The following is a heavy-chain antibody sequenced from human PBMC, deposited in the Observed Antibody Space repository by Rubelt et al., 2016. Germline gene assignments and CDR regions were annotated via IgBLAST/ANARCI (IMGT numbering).Heavy chain of an antibody. Sequence: EGQLVESGGGLVQPGRSLRLSCTASGFTFGDFPMSWFRQAPGKGLEWVAYIKEDGSGKYYVDSVKGRFTISRDNAKNSVYLQMNSLTVEDTAVYYCTRPLGNGWFEDWGQGTLVTVSS. D-gene: IGHD2-8*01. CDR2: IKEDGSGK. CDR1: GFTFGDFP. CDR3: TRPLGNGWFED. V-gene: IGHV3-7*03. J-gene: IGHJ5*02.